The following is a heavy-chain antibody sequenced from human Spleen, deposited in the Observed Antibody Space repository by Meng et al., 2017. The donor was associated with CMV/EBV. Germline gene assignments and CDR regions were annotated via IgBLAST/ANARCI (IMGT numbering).Heavy chain of an antibody. CDR3: ARDQELLWFGAPVYYGMDV. CDR1: GFTLNSYS. Sequence: GGSLRLSCAASGFTLNSYSVNWVRQAPGKGLEWVANIKQDGSEKNYVDSVKGRFTISRDNAKNSLYLQMNSLRAEDTAVYYCARDQELLWFGAPVYYGMDVWGQGTTVTVSS. V-gene: IGHV3-7*01. J-gene: IGHJ6*02. D-gene: IGHD3-10*01. CDR2: IKQDGSEK.